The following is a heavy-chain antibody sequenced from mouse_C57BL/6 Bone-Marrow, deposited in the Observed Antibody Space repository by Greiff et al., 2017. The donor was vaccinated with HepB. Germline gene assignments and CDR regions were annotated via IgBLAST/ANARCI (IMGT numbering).Heavy chain of an antibody. CDR1: GYTFTDYY. J-gene: IGHJ1*03. Sequence: VQLQQSGPVLVKPGASVKMSCKASGYTFTDYYMNWVKQSHGKSLEWIGVINPYNGGTSYNQKFKGKATLTVDKSSSTAYMELNSLTSEDSAVYYWAREGVITTVVATDWYFDVWGTGTTVTVSS. CDR2: INPYNGGT. D-gene: IGHD1-1*01. CDR3: AREGVITTVVATDWYFDV. V-gene: IGHV1-19*01.